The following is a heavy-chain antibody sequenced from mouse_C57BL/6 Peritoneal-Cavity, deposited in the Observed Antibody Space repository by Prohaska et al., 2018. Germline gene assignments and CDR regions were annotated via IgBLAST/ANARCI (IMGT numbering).Heavy chain of an antibody. CDR1: GYTFTDYY. Sequence: SVTMSYKASGYTFTDYYMNWVKQSHGKSLEWIGVINPYNGGTSYNQKFKGKATLTVDKSSSTAYMGLNSLTSEDSAVYYCARGVATVVAYYYDYCGQATKLTCSS. V-gene: IGHV1-19*01. J-gene: IGHJ2*01. D-gene: IGHD1-1*01. CDR2: INPYNGGT. CDR3: ARGVATVVAYYYDY.